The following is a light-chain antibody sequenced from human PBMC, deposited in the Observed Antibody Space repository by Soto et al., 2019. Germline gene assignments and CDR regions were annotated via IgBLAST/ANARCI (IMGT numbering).Light chain of an antibody. CDR3: SSYTSSSDVV. Sequence: QSALTQPASVSGSPGQSITISCTGTNSDVGGYNYVSWYQHHPGKAPKLMIYDVSNRPSGVSNRFSGSKSGNTASLTISGLQAEDEADYYCSSYTSSSDVVFGGGTQLTVL. V-gene: IGLV2-14*03. J-gene: IGLJ2*01. CDR1: NSDVGGYNY. CDR2: DVS.